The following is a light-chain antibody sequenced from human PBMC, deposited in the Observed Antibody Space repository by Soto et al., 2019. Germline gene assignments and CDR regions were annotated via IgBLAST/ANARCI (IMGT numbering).Light chain of an antibody. V-gene: IGKV1-12*01. CDR3: LQADSLPHT. J-gene: IGKJ2*01. CDR2: PAS. CDR1: QGISSW. Sequence: DIQMTQSPSSVSASVGDRVTITCRASQGISSWLAWYQQKPGQAPKLLIYPASSRQTGVPSRFSRSGSGTDVTLSISSLQPEDFASYYCLQADSLPHTGGQGNKLEIK.